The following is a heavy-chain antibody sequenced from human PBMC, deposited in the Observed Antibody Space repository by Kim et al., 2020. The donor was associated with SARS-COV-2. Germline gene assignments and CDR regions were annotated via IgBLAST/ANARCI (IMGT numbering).Heavy chain of an antibody. Sequence: GGSLRLSCAASGFTVSSNYMSWVRQAPGKGLEWVSVIYCGGSTYYADSVKGRFTISRDNSKNTLYLQMNSLRAEDTAVYYCARDMSDSSGYYSGYWGQGTLVTVSS. J-gene: IGHJ4*02. CDR2: IYCGGST. D-gene: IGHD3-22*01. CDR1: GFTVSSNY. CDR3: ARDMSDSSGYYSGY. V-gene: IGHV3-66*01.